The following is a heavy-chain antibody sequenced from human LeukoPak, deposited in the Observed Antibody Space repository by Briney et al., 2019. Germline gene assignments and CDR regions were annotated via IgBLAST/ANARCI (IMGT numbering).Heavy chain of an antibody. J-gene: IGHJ4*02. D-gene: IGHD1-1*01. CDR1: GYTFTGYY. CDR3: ARGGWGLVQLRCEY. Sequence: ASVKVSCKASGYTFTGYYIHWVRQAPGQGLEWMGWINPNTGGTNYAQKFQGRVTMTKDTPISTAYMELSSLRSDDTAVYYCARGGWGLVQLRCEYWGQGTLVTVSS. CDR2: INPNTGGT. V-gene: IGHV1-2*02.